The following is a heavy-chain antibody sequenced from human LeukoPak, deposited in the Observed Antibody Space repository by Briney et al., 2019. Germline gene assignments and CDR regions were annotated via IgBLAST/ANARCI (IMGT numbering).Heavy chain of an antibody. CDR3: ARDPMITPRAFDI. V-gene: IGHV4-34*01. J-gene: IGHJ3*02. CDR1: GGSFSGYY. D-gene: IGHD3-16*01. Sequence: SETLSLTCAIYGGSFSGYYWSWIRQPPGKGLDWIGEINHSGSTNYNPSLKSRVTISVDTSKNQFSLKLSSVTAADTAVYYCARDPMITPRAFDIWGQGTMVTVSS. CDR2: INHSGST.